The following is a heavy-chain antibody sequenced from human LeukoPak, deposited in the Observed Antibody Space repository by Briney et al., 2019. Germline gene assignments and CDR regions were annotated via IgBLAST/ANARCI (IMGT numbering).Heavy chain of an antibody. CDR1: GFTFSTHG. Sequence: GGSLRLSCAASGFTFSTHGMHWVRQAPGKGLEWVAFIRYDGINKYYADSVKGRFTISRDSFKNTLYLQMNSLRPGDTAVYYCARANPVLMVSKYFQHWGQGTLVTVSS. D-gene: IGHD2-8*01. CDR3: ARANPVLMVSKYFQH. J-gene: IGHJ1*01. CDR2: IRYDGINK. V-gene: IGHV3-30*02.